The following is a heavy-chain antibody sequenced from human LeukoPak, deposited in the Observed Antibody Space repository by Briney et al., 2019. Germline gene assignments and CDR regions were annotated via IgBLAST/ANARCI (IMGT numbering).Heavy chain of an antibody. Sequence: GGSLRLSCAASGFTVSSNYMTWVRQAPGKRLEWVSVIYSGRSTYYADSVKGRFIISRDNSKNTLYLQMNSLRSDDTAVYYCARGRGYSYGYGDYWGQGTLVTVSS. CDR3: ARGRGYSYGYGDY. CDR2: IYSGRST. CDR1: GFTVSSNY. V-gene: IGHV3-53*05. J-gene: IGHJ4*02. D-gene: IGHD5-18*01.